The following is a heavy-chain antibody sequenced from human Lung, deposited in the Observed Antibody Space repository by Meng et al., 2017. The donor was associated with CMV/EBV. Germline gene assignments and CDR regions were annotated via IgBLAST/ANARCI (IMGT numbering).Heavy chain of an antibody. D-gene: IGHD1-26*01. CDR2: ISGISTYI. Sequence: GGSLRLXCAASGFIFRDYTMNWVRQAPGKGLEWVSSISGISTYIYYADSVKGRFTISRDNAKNSLYLQMNNLRGEDTAIYYCVRTKWEPHDYHGMDVWGQGXTVTVSS. CDR1: GFIFRDYT. CDR3: VRTKWEPHDYHGMDV. J-gene: IGHJ6*02. V-gene: IGHV3-21*01.